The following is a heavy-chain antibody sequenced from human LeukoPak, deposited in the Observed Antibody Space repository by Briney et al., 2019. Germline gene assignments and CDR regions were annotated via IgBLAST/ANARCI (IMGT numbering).Heavy chain of an antibody. CDR2: MNPNSGNT. V-gene: IGHV1-8*02. CDR3: ARGTDAPLWFGELFYGMDV. J-gene: IGHJ6*02. Sequence: VSVKVSCKASGYTFTSYGISWVRQAPGQGLEWMGWMNPNSGNTGYAQKFQGRVTMTRNTSISTAYMELSSLRSEDTAVYYCARGTDAPLWFGELFYGMDVWGQGTTVTVSS. CDR1: GYTFTSYG. D-gene: IGHD3-10*01.